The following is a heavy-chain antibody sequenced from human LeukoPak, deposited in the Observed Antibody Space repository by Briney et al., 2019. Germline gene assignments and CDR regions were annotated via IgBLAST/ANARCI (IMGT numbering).Heavy chain of an antibody. D-gene: IGHD1-26*01. J-gene: IGHJ5*02. Sequence: GGSLRLSCAASGFTFSTYPMTGVRQAPGEGLEWVSFISVIGVSTYYADSVKGRFTISRDNSKNTLYLQMNSLRAEDTAVYYCAKDYEPLVGVHRWGDWFDPWGQGTLVTVSS. V-gene: IGHV3-23*01. CDR2: ISVIGVST. CDR3: AKDYEPLVGVHRWGDWFDP. CDR1: GFTFSTYP.